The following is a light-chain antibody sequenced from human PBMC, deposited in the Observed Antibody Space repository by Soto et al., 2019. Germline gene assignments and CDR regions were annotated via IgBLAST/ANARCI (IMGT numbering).Light chain of an antibody. CDR2: DVS. J-gene: IGLJ1*01. V-gene: IGLV2-11*01. Sequence: QSVLTQPRSVSGSPGQSVTISCTGTSSDVGGYNYVSWYQQHPGKAPKVMIYDVSKRPSGGPDRFSGSKSGNTASLTISWLQAEDEADYYCCSYVGTNTSYVFGTGTKVTVL. CDR3: CSYVGTNTSYV. CDR1: SSDVGGYNY.